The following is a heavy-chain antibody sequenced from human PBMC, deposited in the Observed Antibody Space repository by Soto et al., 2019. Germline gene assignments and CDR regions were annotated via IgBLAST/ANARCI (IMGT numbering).Heavy chain of an antibody. Sequence: QVQLVQSGAEVKKPGASVKVSCKASGYTFTSYGISWVRQAPGQGLEWMGWISAHNGNTKYAQKLQGRVTMTTDTSTITGYMELRSLRADDTAVYFCARDLSYGLCDYWGQGTLVTVSS. CDR1: GYTFTSYG. J-gene: IGHJ4*02. D-gene: IGHD5-18*01. CDR3: ARDLSYGLCDY. V-gene: IGHV1-18*01. CDR2: ISAHNGNT.